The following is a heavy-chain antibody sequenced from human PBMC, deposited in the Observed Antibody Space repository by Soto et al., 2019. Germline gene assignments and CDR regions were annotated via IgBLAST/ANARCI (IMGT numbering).Heavy chain of an antibody. CDR1: GFTFSTYW. V-gene: IGHV3-7*01. J-gene: IGHJ4*02. CDR2: INQDGSEK. CDR3: SRSLNS. Sequence: GGSLRLSCAASGFTFSTYWMDWVRQTPGKGLECVANINQDGSEKNYVDSVKGRFTISRDNAGNSLYLQMSRLTAEDSALYYCSRSLNSWGQGTLVTVYS.